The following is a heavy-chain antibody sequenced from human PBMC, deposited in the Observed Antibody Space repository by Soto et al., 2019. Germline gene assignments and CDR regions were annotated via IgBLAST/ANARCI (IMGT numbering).Heavy chain of an antibody. CDR2: SGTT. V-gene: IGHV4-39*01. Sequence: QLQLQESGPGLVKPSETLSLTCTVSGGSISFSNYHWTWIRQSPGKGPEWIGSGTTYYNPSLRRRVTISVDTSQNQFSLKMHSVTAAETAVYYCATYGGDTGRFDYWGQGILVTVSS. D-gene: IGHD4-17*01. CDR1: GGSISFSNYH. J-gene: IGHJ4*02. CDR3: ATYGGDTGRFDY.